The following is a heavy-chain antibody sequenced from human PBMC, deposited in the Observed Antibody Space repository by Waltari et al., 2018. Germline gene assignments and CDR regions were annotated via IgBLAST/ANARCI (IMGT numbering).Heavy chain of an antibody. Sequence: VQLVQSGAEVKKPGASVKVSCKASGYTFTSYDIHWVRQATGQGLEWMGWMNPNSGNTGYAQKFQGRVTMTRNTSISTAYMELSSLRSEDTAVYYCASETVTTGFDAFDIWGQGTMVTVSS. V-gene: IGHV1-8*01. CDR2: MNPNSGNT. D-gene: IGHD4-17*01. CDR3: ASETVTTGFDAFDI. J-gene: IGHJ3*02. CDR1: GYTFTSYD.